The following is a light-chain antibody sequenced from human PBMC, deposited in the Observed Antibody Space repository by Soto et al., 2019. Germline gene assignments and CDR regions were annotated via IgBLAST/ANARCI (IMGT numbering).Light chain of an antibody. Sequence: ENVLTQSPATLSLSPGERATLSCRASQSVSRNLAWYQQKPGQAPRLLIYGASNRATGIPARISGSGSGTEFTLTISSLQSEDFAVYYCQQYNNWPLTFGQGTKVDIK. CDR3: QQYNNWPLT. V-gene: IGKV3-15*01. CDR2: GAS. J-gene: IGKJ1*01. CDR1: QSVSRN.